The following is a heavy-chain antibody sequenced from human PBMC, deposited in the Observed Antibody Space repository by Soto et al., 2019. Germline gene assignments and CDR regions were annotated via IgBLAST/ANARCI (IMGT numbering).Heavy chain of an antibody. CDR3: AHKSLTGYFHDY. CDR2: IYWDDDK. D-gene: IGHD3-9*01. V-gene: IGHV2-5*02. CDR1: GFSLSTTGVA. J-gene: IGHJ4*02. Sequence: ESGPTLVKPTQTLTLTCTFSGFSLSTTGVAVGWIRQPPGKALEWLALIYWDDDKRYSPSLKSRLTVTKDTSKNQVALTMTNMDPVDTATYFCAHKSLTGYFHDYWGQGTLVTVSS.